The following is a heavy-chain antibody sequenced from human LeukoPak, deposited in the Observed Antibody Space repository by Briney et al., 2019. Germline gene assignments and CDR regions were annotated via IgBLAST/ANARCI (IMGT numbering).Heavy chain of an antibody. CDR3: AKDGSYFDFDY. J-gene: IGHJ4*02. Sequence: GSLRLSCAASGFTFSSYAMSWVRQAPGKGLEWVSAISGSGSSTYYADSVKGRFTISRDNSKKTLYLQMSSLRAEDTAVYYCAKDGSYFDFDYWGQGTLVTVSS. V-gene: IGHV3-23*01. CDR2: ISGSGSST. CDR1: GFTFSSYA. D-gene: IGHD1-26*01.